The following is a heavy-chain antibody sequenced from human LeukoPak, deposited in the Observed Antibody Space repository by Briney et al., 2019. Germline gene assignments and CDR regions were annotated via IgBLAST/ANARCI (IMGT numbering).Heavy chain of an antibody. J-gene: IGHJ1*01. CDR1: GGSISSYY. Sequence: SSETLSLTCTVSGGSISSYYWSWIRQPPGKGLEWIGYIYYSGSTNYNPSLKSRVTISVDTSKNQFSLKLSSVTAADTAVYYCARDFMVRGVRYFQHWGQGTLVTVSS. CDR3: ARDFMVRGVRYFQH. CDR2: IYYSGST. D-gene: IGHD3-10*01. V-gene: IGHV4-59*01.